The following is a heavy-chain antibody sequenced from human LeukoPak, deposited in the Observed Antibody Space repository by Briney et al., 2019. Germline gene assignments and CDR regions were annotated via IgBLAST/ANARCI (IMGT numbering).Heavy chain of an antibody. V-gene: IGHV3-33*01. J-gene: IGHJ4*02. CDR1: GFSFSGYG. CDR2: IWYDGSKT. Sequence: PGRSLRLSCAASGFSFSGYGMHWVRQAPGKGLEWVALIWYDGSKTYYGDSVKGRFTISRDNSKNKPDLPKNALGADGTAGYFFARGRSLKGPLSYVDYRGQGTLVTVSS. CDR3: ARGRSLKGPLSYVDY.